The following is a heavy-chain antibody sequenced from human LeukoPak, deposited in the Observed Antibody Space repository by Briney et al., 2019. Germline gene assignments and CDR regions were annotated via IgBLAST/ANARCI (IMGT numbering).Heavy chain of an antibody. D-gene: IGHD6-13*01. Sequence: GGSLRLSCAASGFTFSSYAMSWVRQAPGKGLEWVSAISGSGGSTYYADSVKGRFAISRDNSKNTLYLQMNSLRADDTAVYYCAKDTAGTRMYNWFDPWGQGTLVTVSS. CDR1: GFTFSSYA. CDR3: AKDTAGTRMYNWFDP. V-gene: IGHV3-23*01. J-gene: IGHJ5*02. CDR2: ISGSGGST.